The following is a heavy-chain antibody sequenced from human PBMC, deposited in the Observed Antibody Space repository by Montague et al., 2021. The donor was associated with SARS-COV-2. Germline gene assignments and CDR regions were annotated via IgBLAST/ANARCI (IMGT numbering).Heavy chain of an antibody. Sequence: SETLSLTCTVSGGSISRYSWTWIRQPPGKGLEWIGYIYNSGSTNYNPSLTGRVTISVDTSKNQFSLKLSSVAAADTAVYYCARVGRGSWYEVAFDIWGQGTMVTVSS. CDR1: GGSISRYS. V-gene: IGHV4-59*01. D-gene: IGHD6-13*01. CDR3: ARVGRGSWYEVAFDI. CDR2: IYNSGST. J-gene: IGHJ3*02.